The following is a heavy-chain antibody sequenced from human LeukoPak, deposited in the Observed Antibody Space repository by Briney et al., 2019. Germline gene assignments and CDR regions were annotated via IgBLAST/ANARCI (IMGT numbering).Heavy chain of an antibody. V-gene: IGHV1-2*02. CDR1: GYTFTGYY. CDR3: ARERSYGDYHWFDP. CDR2: INPNSGGT. Sequence: ASVKVSCKASGYTFTGYYMHWVRQAPGQGLEWMGWINPNSGGTNYAQKFQGRVTMTRDTSISTAYMELSRLRSDDTAVYYCARERSYGDYHWFDPWGQGTLVTVSS. D-gene: IGHD4-17*01. J-gene: IGHJ5*02.